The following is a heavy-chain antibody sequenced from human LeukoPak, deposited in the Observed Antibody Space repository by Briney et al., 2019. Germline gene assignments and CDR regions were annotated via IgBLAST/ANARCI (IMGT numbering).Heavy chain of an antibody. J-gene: IGHJ4*02. CDR1: GGSFSGYY. V-gene: IGHV4-34*01. Sequence: SETLSLTCAAYGGSFSGYYWSWIRQPPGKGLEWIGEINHSGSTNYNPSLKSRVTISVDTSKNQFSLKLSSVTAADTAVYYCARSPWYYYGSGSYYNAPKYFDYWGQGTLVTVSS. D-gene: IGHD3-10*01. CDR3: ARSPWYYYGSGSYYNAPKYFDY. CDR2: INHSGST.